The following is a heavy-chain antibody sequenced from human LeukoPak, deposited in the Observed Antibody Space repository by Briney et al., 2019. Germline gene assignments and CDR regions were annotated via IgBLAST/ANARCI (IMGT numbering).Heavy chain of an antibody. V-gene: IGHV4-38-2*02. CDR1: GSGYSISGGFY. CDR3: AGQFDSSGSYSY. Sequence: PSETLSLTCTVSGSGYSISGGFYWGWIRQPPGKGLEWIGSIYHSGITYYNPSLKSRATISVDTSKNQFSLKLKFVTAADTAVYYCAGQFDSSGSYSYWGQGTLVTVSS. CDR2: IYHSGIT. D-gene: IGHD3-22*01. J-gene: IGHJ4*02.